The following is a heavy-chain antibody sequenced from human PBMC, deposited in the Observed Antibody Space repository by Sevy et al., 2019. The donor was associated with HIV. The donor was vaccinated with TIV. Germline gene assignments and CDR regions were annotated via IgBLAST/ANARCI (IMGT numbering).Heavy chain of an antibody. Sequence: SETLSLTCAVHDGSFSGYYWNWIRQLPGKGLEWIGEINESGITYDNPSLKSRVTISVDTSKKQFSLKLNSVTAADTAVYFCARSPPVVVVPGAPSWFDPWGQGTLVTVSS. D-gene: IGHD2-2*01. CDR1: DGSFSGYY. CDR3: ARSPPVVVVPGAPSWFDP. J-gene: IGHJ5*02. CDR2: INESGIT. V-gene: IGHV4-34*01.